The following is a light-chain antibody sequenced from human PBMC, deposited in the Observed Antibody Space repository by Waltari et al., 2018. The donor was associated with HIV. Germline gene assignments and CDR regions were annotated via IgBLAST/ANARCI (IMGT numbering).Light chain of an antibody. CDR3: SSYTIKSTLE. CDR2: DVS. J-gene: IGLJ2*01. CDR1: RSDVGGYNY. V-gene: IGLV2-14*03. Sequence: QSALTQPASVSGSPGQSITISCTGTRSDVGGYNYVSWYQQHPGEAPKLIIYDVSNRPSVVSNRFSGSKSGDTASLTISGLQAEDEADYYCSSYTIKSTLEFGGGTKLTVL.